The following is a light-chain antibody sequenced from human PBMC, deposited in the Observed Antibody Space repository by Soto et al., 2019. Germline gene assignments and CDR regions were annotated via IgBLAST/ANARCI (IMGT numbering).Light chain of an antibody. CDR3: QHYNSHWT. J-gene: IGKJ1*01. Sequence: DLQMTQSPSTLSASVGDRVTISCRASQSISRWLAWYQQKPGKAPNLLIYDASSLQSGVPSRFSGIGSGTEFTLTISSLQPDDFATYYCQHYNSHWTFGQGTKVEIK. V-gene: IGKV1-5*01. CDR1: QSISRW. CDR2: DAS.